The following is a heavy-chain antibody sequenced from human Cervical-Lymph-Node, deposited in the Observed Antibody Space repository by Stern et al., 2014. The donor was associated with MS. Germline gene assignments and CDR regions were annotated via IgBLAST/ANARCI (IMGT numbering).Heavy chain of an antibody. Sequence: VQLVESGGGLVKPGGSLRLSCAASGFTFRDNFMSWIRLSPGKGLEWLSYMGDSDRTISYADSVKGRFTISRDNAKNSLYLQMNSLRAEDSAVYYCARGGFYAPFDSWGQGTLVTVSS. CDR3: ARGGFYAPFDS. J-gene: IGHJ4*02. V-gene: IGHV3-11*01. CDR2: MGDSDRTI. D-gene: IGHD2/OR15-2a*01. CDR1: GFTFRDNF.